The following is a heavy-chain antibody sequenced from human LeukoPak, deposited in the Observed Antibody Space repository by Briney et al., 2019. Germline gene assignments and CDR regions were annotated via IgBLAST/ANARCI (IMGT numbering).Heavy chain of an antibody. Sequence: PGGSLRLSCAASGFTFSSYAMHWVRQAPGKGLEWVAVISYDGSNKYYADSVKGRFTISRDNSKNTLYLQMNSLRAEDTAVYYCAREKRAYCSGGSCSSLDYWGQGTLVTVSS. D-gene: IGHD2-15*01. V-gene: IGHV3-30-3*01. CDR3: AREKRAYCSGGSCSSLDY. J-gene: IGHJ4*02. CDR1: GFTFSSYA. CDR2: ISYDGSNK.